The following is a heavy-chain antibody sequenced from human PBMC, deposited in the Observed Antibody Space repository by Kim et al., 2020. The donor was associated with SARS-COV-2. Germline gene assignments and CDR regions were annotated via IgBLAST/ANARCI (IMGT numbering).Heavy chain of an antibody. CDR2: IYYSGST. J-gene: IGHJ4*02. CDR1: GGSISSGGYY. Sequence: SETLSLTCTVSGGSISSGGYYWSWIRQHPGKGLEWIGYIYYSGSTYYNPSLKSRVTISVDTSKNQFSLKLSSVTAADTAVYYCARVDRDDFWSGYYALFDYWGQGTLVTVSS. D-gene: IGHD3-3*01. V-gene: IGHV4-31*03. CDR3: ARVDRDDFWSGYYALFDY.